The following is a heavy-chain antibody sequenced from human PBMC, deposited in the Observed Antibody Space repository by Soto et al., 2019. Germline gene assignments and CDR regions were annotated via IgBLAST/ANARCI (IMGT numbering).Heavy chain of an antibody. J-gene: IGHJ6*03. Sequence: QVQLVQSGAEVKKPGSSVKVSCKASGGTFSSYTISWVRQAPGQGLEWMGRIIPILGIANYAQKFQGRVTITADKSTSTAYMELSSLRSEDTAISYCARGNPYCSGGSGQIDYYYYYMDVWGKGTTVTVSS. CDR3: ARGNPYCSGGSGQIDYYYYYMDV. CDR1: GGTFSSYT. D-gene: IGHD2-15*01. V-gene: IGHV1-69*02. CDR2: IIPILGIA.